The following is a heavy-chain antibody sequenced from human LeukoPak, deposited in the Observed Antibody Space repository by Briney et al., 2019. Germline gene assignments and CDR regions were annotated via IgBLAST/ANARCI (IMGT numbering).Heavy chain of an antibody. Sequence: GGSLRLSCAASGFTFSIFWMSWVRQAPGKGLEWVANIKQDGSAKYYVDSVKGRFTISRDNARNSLYLEMNNLRAEDTAIYYCATSYDSSGNNWGQGTPVTVSS. J-gene: IGHJ4*02. CDR3: ATSYDSSGNN. CDR1: GFTFSIFW. D-gene: IGHD3-22*01. CDR2: IKQDGSAK. V-gene: IGHV3-7*01.